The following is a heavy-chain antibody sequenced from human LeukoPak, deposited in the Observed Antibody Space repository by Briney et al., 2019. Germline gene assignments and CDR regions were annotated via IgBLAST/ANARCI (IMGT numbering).Heavy chain of an antibody. CDR1: GFTFRRHA. CDR2: ISGSGGST. Sequence: PGGSLRLSCAASGFTFRRHAMSWVRQAPGKGLEWVSGISGSGGSTYYADSVKGRFTISRDNSKNTLYLQMKSLRAEGTAVYYCAKAYCGGDCYSGVDFFDYWGQGTLVTVSS. J-gene: IGHJ4*02. V-gene: IGHV3-23*01. D-gene: IGHD2-21*02. CDR3: AKAYCGGDCYSGVDFFDY.